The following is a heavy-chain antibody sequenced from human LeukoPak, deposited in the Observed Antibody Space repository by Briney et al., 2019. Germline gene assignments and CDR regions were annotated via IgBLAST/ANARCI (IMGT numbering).Heavy chain of an antibody. CDR1: GFTFGSYS. V-gene: IGHV3-48*04. D-gene: IGHD2-21*02. J-gene: IGHJ5*02. CDR2: ISSSSSTI. Sequence: GGSLRLSCAASGFTFGSYSMNWVRQAPGRGLEWVSYISSSSSTIYYADSVKGRFTISRDNAKNSLYLQMNSLRAEDTAVYYCARGPTVVVTAFWFDPWGQGTLVTVSS. CDR3: ARGPTVVVTAFWFDP.